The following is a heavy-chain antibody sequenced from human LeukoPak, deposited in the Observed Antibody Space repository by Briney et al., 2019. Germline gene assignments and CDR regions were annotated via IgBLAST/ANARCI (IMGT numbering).Heavy chain of an antibody. D-gene: IGHD6-13*01. CDR3: AKPLAAPGLFDY. J-gene: IGHJ4*02. CDR1: GFTFSSYG. V-gene: IGHV3-30*18. Sequence: GGSLRLSCAASGFTFSSYGMRWVRQAPGKGLEWVAVISYDGSNKYYADSVKGRFTISRDNSKNTLYLQMNSLRAEDTAVYYCAKPLAAPGLFDYWGQGTLVTVSS. CDR2: ISYDGSNK.